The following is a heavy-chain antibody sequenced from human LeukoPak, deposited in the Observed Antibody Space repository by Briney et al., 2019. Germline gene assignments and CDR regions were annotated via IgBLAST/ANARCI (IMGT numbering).Heavy chain of an antibody. D-gene: IGHD3-9*01. CDR2: IYYSGST. V-gene: IGHV4-59*08. CDR1: GGSISSYY. CDR3: ARRHDWLGGGFDY. J-gene: IGHJ4*02. Sequence: SETLSLTCTVSGGSISSYYWSWTRQPPGKGLEWIGYIYYSGSTYYNPSLKSRVTISVDTSKKQFSLKLSSVTAADTAVYYCARRHDWLGGGFDYWGQGTLVTVSS.